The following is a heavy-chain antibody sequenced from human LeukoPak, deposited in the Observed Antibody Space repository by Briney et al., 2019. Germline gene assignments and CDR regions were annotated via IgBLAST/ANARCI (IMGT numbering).Heavy chain of an antibody. V-gene: IGHV3-30*18. CDR1: GFTFSSYG. D-gene: IGHD2-15*01. Sequence: GSSLRLSCAASGFTFSSYGMHWVRQAPGKGLDWVAATSPDGSDKYYADSVKGRFTISRDESKNTLNLQMNSLGAEDTAVYYCAKAGGYCSGGRCYGWFDPWGQGTLVTVSS. J-gene: IGHJ5*02. CDR2: TSPDGSDK. CDR3: AKAGGYCSGGRCYGWFDP.